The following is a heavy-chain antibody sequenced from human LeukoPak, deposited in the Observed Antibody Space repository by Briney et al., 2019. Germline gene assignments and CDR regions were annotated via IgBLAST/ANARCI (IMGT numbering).Heavy chain of an antibody. Sequence: PGRSLRLSCAASGFTFSSYSMSWVRQAPGKGLEWVSAISGSGSSTYYADSVKGRFTMSRDNSKNTLSLQMNSLRAEDTAVYFCAKDTWMGATNLDDWGQGTLVTVSS. V-gene: IGHV3-23*01. CDR3: AKDTWMGATNLDD. J-gene: IGHJ4*02. CDR1: GFTFSSYS. CDR2: ISGSGSST. D-gene: IGHD1-26*01.